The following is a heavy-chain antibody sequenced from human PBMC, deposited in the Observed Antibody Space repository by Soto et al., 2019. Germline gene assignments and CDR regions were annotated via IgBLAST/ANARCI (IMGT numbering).Heavy chain of an antibody. CDR1: GFTFSSYS. Sequence: EVQLVASGGGLVKPGGSLRLSCAASGFTFSSYSMNWVRQAPGKGLEWVSSISSSSSYIYYADSVKGRFTISRDNAKNSLYLQMNSLRAEDTAVYYCARSLTTVTTKGDYFDYWGQGTLVTVSS. J-gene: IGHJ4*02. CDR3: ARSLTTVTTKGDYFDY. D-gene: IGHD4-17*01. V-gene: IGHV3-21*01. CDR2: ISSSSSYI.